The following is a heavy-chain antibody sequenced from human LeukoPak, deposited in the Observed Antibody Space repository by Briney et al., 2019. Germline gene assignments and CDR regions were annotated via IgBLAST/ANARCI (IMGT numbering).Heavy chain of an antibody. J-gene: IGHJ4*02. V-gene: IGHV3-15*07. Sequence: GGSLRLSCAASGFTFSNAWMNWVRQAPGKGLEWVGRIKSKTDVGTTDYAAPVKGRFTISRDDSKNTLYLQMNSLKTEDTAVYYCTTDLVETRDYWGQGTLVTVSS. CDR1: GFTFSNAW. CDR3: TTDLVETRDY. CDR2: IKSKTDVGTT. D-gene: IGHD2-21*01.